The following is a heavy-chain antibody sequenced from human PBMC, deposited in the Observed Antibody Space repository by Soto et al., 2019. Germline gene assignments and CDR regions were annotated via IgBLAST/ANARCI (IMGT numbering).Heavy chain of an antibody. D-gene: IGHD2-15*01. CDR1: GFSLSTYA. CDR2: ISASGDTK. CDR3: ATEQCSPLDRYCADGTVDWVDP. V-gene: IGHV3-23*01. J-gene: IGHJ5*02. Sequence: WGSRRRSWEASGFSLSTYAMSGVRGAPGKGLEWVSAISASGDTKLYGDPIQGRFIICRDNSRDTLYLQSNVLRVEGTAVYFCATEQCSPLDRYCADGTVDWVDPWSQGTLVSVS.